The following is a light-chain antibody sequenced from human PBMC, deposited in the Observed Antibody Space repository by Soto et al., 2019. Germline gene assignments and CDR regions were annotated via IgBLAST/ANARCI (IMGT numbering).Light chain of an antibody. CDR3: QHYTSDSIAT. J-gene: IGKJ5*01. CDR1: RNVRNS. CDR2: DAS. V-gene: IGKV1-5*01. Sequence: DIRLTQSPSTLSASSGDRVTITCRASRNVRNSLAWYQQRPGKAPNLLIYDASSLQIGVPPRFSGGGSGTEFTLTISSLQPDDFATYYCQHYTSDSIATFDQGTRLDIK.